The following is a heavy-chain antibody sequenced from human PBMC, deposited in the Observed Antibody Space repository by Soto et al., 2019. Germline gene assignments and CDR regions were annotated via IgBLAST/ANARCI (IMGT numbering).Heavy chain of an antibody. V-gene: IGHV4-59*08. CDR3: ARRYRGTLDY. J-gene: IGHJ4*02. D-gene: IGHD2-15*01. CDR1: GGSISSYY. Sequence: SETLSLTCTVSGGSISSYYWSWIRQPPGKGLEWIGYIYYSGSTNYNPSLKSRVTISVDTSKNQFSLKLSSVTAADTAVYYCARRYRGTLDYWGQGTLVTLSS. CDR2: IYYSGST.